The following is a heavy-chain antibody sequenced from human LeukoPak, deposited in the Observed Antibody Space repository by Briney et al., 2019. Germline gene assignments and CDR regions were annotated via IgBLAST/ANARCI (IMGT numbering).Heavy chain of an antibody. CDR2: TYPGDSDT. CDR3: ARWTYYGSGSYYLGIDY. Sequence: GESMKISCKGSGYSFTSYWIGWVCQMTGKGLEWMGITYPGDSDTRYSPSFQGQVTISADKSISTAYLQWSSLKASDTAMYYCARWTYYGSGSYYLGIDYWGQGTLVTVSS. D-gene: IGHD3-10*01. CDR1: GYSFTSYW. J-gene: IGHJ4*02. V-gene: IGHV5-51*01.